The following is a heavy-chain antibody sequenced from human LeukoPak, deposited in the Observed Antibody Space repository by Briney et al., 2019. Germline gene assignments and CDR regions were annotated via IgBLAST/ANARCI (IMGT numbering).Heavy chain of an antibody. V-gene: IGHV3-30*18. J-gene: IGHJ6*04. Sequence: GGSLRLSCAASGFTFSSYGMHWVRQAPGKGLEWVAVISYDGSNTYYADSVKGRFTISRDNSKNTLYLQMNSLRAEDTAVYYCAKGVAASCHSEGFCYYYYYGMDVWGKGTTVTVSS. CDR3: AKGVAASCHSEGFCYYYYYGMDV. D-gene: IGHD2-2*01. CDR1: GFTFSSYG. CDR2: ISYDGSNT.